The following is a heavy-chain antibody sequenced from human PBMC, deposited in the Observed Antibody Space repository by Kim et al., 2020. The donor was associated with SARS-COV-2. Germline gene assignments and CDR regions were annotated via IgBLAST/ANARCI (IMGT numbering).Heavy chain of an antibody. D-gene: IGHD3-10*01. CDR3: ARDVSKFGSDY. J-gene: IGHJ4*02. Sequence: GGSLRLSCAASGFTVSSNYMSWVRQAPGKGLEWVSVIYSGGSTYYADSVKGRFTISRDNSKNTLYLQMNSLRAEDTAVYYCARDVSKFGSDYWGQGTLVTVSS. V-gene: IGHV3-53*01. CDR2: IYSGGST. CDR1: GFTVSSNY.